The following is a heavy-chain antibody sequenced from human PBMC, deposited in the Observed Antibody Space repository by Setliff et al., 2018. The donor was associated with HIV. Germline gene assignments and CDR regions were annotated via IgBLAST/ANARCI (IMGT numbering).Heavy chain of an antibody. V-gene: IGHV3-33*01. CDR2: IWDDGSNR. J-gene: IGHJ6*03. CDR1: GFTFSRYG. D-gene: IGHD5-18*01. CDR3: TRLRGYSYGLASYYYYYMDV. Sequence: GSLRLSCAASGFTFSRYGMHWVRQAPGRGLEWVAVIWDDGSNRYYADPVKGRFTIFRDNSKNIAYLQMNSLKTEDTAVYYCTRLRGYSYGLASYYYYYMDVWGKGTTVTVSS.